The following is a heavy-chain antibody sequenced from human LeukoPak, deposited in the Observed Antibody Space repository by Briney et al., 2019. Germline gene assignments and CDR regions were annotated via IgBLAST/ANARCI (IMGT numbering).Heavy chain of an antibody. CDR3: ASLPVNGYNFEYYGMDV. Sequence: EGSLRLSCAASGFTFSSYPLHWVRQAPGKGLDWVTLISYDGSKIYYADSVKGRFTISRDNSKNTLYLQMNSLRAEDTAVYYCASLPVNGYNFEYYGMDVWGQGTTVTVSS. CDR1: GFTFSSYP. D-gene: IGHD5-24*01. CDR2: ISYDGSKI. V-gene: IGHV3-30-3*01. J-gene: IGHJ6*02.